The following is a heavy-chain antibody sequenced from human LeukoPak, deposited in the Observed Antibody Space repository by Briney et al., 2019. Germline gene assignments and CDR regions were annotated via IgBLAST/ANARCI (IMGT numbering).Heavy chain of an antibody. CDR3: ARGIPDLYDSSGYYLTRHQFDY. V-gene: IGHV4-39*07. J-gene: IGHJ4*02. D-gene: IGHD3-22*01. CDR2: IYYSGST. CDR1: DGSISSSSSY. Sequence: PSETLSLTCTVSDGSISSSSSYWGWIRQPPGKGLEWIGSIYYSGSTNYNPSLKSRVTISVGTSKNQFSLKLSSVTAADTAVYYCARGIPDLYDSSGYYLTRHQFDYWGQGTLVTVSS.